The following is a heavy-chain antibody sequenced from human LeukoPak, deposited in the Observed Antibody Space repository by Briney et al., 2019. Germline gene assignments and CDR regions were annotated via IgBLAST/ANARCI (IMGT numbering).Heavy chain of an antibody. D-gene: IGHD3-3*01. Sequence: LAGGSLRLSCAASGFTFSSYWMSWVRQAPGKGLEWVANIKQDGSEKYYVDSVKGRFTISRDNAKNSLYLQMNSLRAEDTAVYYCASHGYHPWMSWSGYFPQYYFDYWGQGTLVTVSS. J-gene: IGHJ4*02. CDR3: ASHGYHPWMSWSGYFPQYYFDY. CDR1: GFTFSSYW. CDR2: IKQDGSEK. V-gene: IGHV3-7*01.